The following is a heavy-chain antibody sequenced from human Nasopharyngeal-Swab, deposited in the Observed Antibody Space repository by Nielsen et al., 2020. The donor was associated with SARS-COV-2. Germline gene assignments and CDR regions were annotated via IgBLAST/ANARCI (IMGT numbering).Heavy chain of an antibody. V-gene: IGHV4-31*02. CDR3: AGFPYCSGGTCSIDY. D-gene: IGHD2-15*01. Sequence: WIRQPPGKGLEWIGYIYYSGSTYYNPSLKSRVTISVDTSKNQFSLKLSSVTAADTAVYYCAGFPYCSGGTCSIDYWGQVTLVTVSS. J-gene: IGHJ4*02. CDR2: IYYSGST.